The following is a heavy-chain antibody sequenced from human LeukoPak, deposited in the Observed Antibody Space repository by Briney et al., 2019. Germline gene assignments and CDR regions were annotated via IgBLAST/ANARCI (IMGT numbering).Heavy chain of an antibody. D-gene: IGHD4/OR15-4a*01. CDR2: ISSGGSTI. CDR3: ASHGDDYHFNGLDV. J-gene: IGHJ6*02. CDR1: GFTFSSYE. V-gene: IGHV3-48*03. Sequence: PGGSLRLSCAASGFTFSSYEMNWVRQAPGKGLEWVSYISSGGSTIYYADSVKGRFTISRDNAKNSLYLQMNSLRAEDTAVYYCASHGDDYHFNGLDVWGQGTTVTVSS.